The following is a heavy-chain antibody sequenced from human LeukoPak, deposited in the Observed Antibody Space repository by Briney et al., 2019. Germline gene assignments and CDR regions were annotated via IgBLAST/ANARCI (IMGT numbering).Heavy chain of an antibody. CDR1: GFTVSSNY. CDR3: ARETWAAMSALSFDY. Sequence: PGGSLRLSCAASGFTVSSNYMSWVRQAPGKGLEWVSVIYSGGSTYYADSVKGRFTISRDNAKNSLYLQMNSLRAEDTAVYYCARETWAAMSALSFDYWGQGTLVTVSS. D-gene: IGHD2-15*01. V-gene: IGHV3-53*01. J-gene: IGHJ4*02. CDR2: IYSGGST.